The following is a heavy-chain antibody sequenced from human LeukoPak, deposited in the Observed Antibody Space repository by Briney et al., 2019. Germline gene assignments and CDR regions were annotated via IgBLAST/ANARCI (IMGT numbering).Heavy chain of an antibody. D-gene: IGHD2-2*01. Sequence: GGSLRLSCAASGFIFSSYAMHWVRQAPGKGLEWVAVISYDGSNKYYADSVKGRFTISRDNSKNTLYLQMNSLRAEDTAVYYCARDPTVPAATYYFDYWGQGTLVTVSS. CDR1: GFIFSSYA. CDR2: ISYDGSNK. CDR3: ARDPTVPAATYYFDY. J-gene: IGHJ4*02. V-gene: IGHV3-30-3*01.